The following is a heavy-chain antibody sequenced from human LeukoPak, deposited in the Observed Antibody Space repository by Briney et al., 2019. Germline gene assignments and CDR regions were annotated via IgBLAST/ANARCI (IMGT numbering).Heavy chain of an antibody. CDR1: GFTFSSFW. CDR3: TRGGGCFDY. V-gene: IGHV3-74*01. J-gene: IGHJ4*02. Sequence: PGGSLRLSCAASGFTFSSFWMHWVRQAPGKGLVWVSRINSDGSSTTYADSVKGRFTISRDNAKNTLYLQINSLRGEDTAVYYCTRGGGCFDYWGQGTLVTVSS. D-gene: IGHD3-16*01. CDR2: INSDGSST.